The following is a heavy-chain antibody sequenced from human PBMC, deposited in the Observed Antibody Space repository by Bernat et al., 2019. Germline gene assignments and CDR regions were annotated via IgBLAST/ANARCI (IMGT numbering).Heavy chain of an antibody. D-gene: IGHD4-17*01. CDR1: GFTFGDYA. Sequence: EVQLVASGGGLVQPGRSLRLSCTASGFTFGDYAMSWVRQAPGKGLEWVGFIRSKAYGGTTEYAASVKGRFTISRDDSKSIAYLQMNSLKTEDTAVYYCTRDPMTTVTGYYYYYYMDVWGKGTTVTVSS. CDR3: TRDPMTTVTGYYYYYYMDV. J-gene: IGHJ6*03. CDR2: IRSKAYGGTT. V-gene: IGHV3-49*04.